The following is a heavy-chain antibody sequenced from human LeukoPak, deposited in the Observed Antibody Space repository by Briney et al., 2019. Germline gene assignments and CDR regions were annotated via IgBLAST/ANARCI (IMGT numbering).Heavy chain of an antibody. CDR2: INPSGGST. CDR3: GLNTVIGGSYFDY. Sequence: GASVKVSCKASGYTFTSYYMHWVRQAPGQGLEWMGIINPSGGSTSYAQKFQGRVTMTRDTSTSTVYMELSSLRSEDTAVYYCGLNTVIGGSYFDYWGQGTLVTVSS. V-gene: IGHV1-46*01. CDR1: GYTFTSYY. J-gene: IGHJ4*02. D-gene: IGHD2/OR15-2a*01.